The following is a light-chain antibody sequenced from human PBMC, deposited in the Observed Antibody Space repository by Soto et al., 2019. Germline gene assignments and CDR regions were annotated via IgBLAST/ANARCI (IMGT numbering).Light chain of an antibody. CDR1: SSDVGSYNL. CDR2: EVS. CDR3: FSYAGSSTLGV. Sequence: QSALTQPASVSGSPGQSITISCTGTSSDVGSYNLVSWYQQHPGKAPKLMIYEVSKRPSGVSNRFSGSKSGNTASLTISGLQAEDEAEYYCFSYAGSSTLGVFGGGTKLTVL. V-gene: IGLV2-23*02. J-gene: IGLJ2*01.